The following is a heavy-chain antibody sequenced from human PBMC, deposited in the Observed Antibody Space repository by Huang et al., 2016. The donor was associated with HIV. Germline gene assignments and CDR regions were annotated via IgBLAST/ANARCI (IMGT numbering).Heavy chain of an antibody. CDR1: GFTVSSNY. CDR3: ARYLLRGAFDI. J-gene: IGHJ3*02. CDR2: IYSGDST. Sequence: EVQLVESGGGLIQPGGSLRLSCAASGFTVSSNYLSGVRQAPGKGLGWVSCIYSGDSTYYADSVKGRFTISRDNSKNTLYLQMNSLRAEDTAVYYCARYLLRGAFDIWGQGTMVTVSS. V-gene: IGHV3-53*01.